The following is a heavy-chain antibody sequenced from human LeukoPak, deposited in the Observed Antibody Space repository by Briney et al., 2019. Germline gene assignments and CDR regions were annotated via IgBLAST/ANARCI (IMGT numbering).Heavy chain of an antibody. J-gene: IGHJ1*01. Sequence: PGGSLRLSCAAPGVTFSGYSVNWVRQAPGKGLEWVSAITATSRHIYYADSVKGRFTISRDNAKNSLYLQMNSLRVEDTAVYYCAREGGIAAGYFQHWGQGTLVTVSS. CDR3: AREGGIAAGYFQH. CDR2: ITATSRHI. V-gene: IGHV3-21*01. D-gene: IGHD6-13*01. CDR1: GVTFSGYS.